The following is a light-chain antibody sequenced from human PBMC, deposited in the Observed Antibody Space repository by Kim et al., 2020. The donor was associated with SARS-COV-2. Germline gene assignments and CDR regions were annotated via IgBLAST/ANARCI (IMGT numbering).Light chain of an antibody. CDR1: HIGSKS. J-gene: IGLJ1*01. Sequence: SYELTQPPSVSVAPGKTARITCGGNHIGSKSVHWYQQKPSQAPVVVIYYDSDRSSGIPERFSGSNSGNTGTLTSSRVEAGDEADYYCQAWDNTSGVVFG. V-gene: IGLV3-21*04. CDR2: YDS. CDR3: QAWDNTSGVV.